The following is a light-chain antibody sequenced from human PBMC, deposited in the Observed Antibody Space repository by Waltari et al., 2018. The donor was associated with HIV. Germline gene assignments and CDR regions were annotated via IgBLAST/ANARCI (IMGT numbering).Light chain of an antibody. J-gene: IGKJ1*01. Sequence: ELVLTQSPGTLSLSPGERATLPCRASQSLSSSYLDWYQQKPGQAPKLLIYGASRRATGVPDRFSGSGSGTDFTLSVSRLEPEDFAVYYCQQYVISPWTFGQGTKVEVK. V-gene: IGKV3-20*01. CDR2: GAS. CDR1: QSLSSSY. CDR3: QQYVISPWT.